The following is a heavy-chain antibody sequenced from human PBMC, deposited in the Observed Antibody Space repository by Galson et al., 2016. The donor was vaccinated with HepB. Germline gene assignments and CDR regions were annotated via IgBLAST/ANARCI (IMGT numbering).Heavy chain of an antibody. CDR1: GGSISTAGSS. CDR2: IYHTGTT. V-gene: IGHV4-30-2*01. J-gene: IGHJ5*01. D-gene: IGHD2-21*02. CDR3: ARTFTDSRNWFDS. Sequence: TLSLTCAVSGGSISTAGSSWSWIRQPPGKGLEWIGSIYHTGTTYYNPSLKSQVTISVDRSKNHFSLNLNSVTAADTAIYYCARTFTDSRNWFDSWGQGTLVTVSS.